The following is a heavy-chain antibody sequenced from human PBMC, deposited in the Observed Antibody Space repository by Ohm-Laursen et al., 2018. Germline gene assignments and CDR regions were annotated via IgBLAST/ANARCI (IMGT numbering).Heavy chain of an antibody. Sequence: SLRLSCSAPGFTFSSYGMHWVRQAPGKGLEWVAVIWYDGSNKYYADSVKGRFTISRDNSKNTLYLQMNSLRAEDTAVYYCARELYHIVVVTAILDYWGQGTLVTVSS. J-gene: IGHJ4*02. CDR1: GFTFSSYG. CDR3: ARELYHIVVVTAILDY. CDR2: IWYDGSNK. D-gene: IGHD2-21*02. V-gene: IGHV3-33*01.